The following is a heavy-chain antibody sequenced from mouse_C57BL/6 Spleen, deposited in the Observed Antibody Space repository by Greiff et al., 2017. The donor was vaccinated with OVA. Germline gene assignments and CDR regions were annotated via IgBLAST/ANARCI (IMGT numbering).Heavy chain of an antibody. V-gene: IGHV1-59*01. Sequence: QVQLQQPGAELVRPGTSVKLSCKASGYTFTSYWMHWVKQRPGQGLEWIGVIDPSDSYTNYNQKFKGKATLTVDTSSSTAYMQLSSLTSEDSAVYYCARGDYSNYDYYYAMDYWGQGTSVTVSS. D-gene: IGHD2-5*01. CDR2: IDPSDSYT. J-gene: IGHJ4*01. CDR3: ARGDYSNYDYYYAMDY. CDR1: GYTFTSYW.